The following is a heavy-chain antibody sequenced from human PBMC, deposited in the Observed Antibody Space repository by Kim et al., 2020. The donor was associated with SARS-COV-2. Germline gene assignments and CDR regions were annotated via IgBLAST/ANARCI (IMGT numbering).Heavy chain of an antibody. Sequence: ASVKVSCKASGYTFPSYGISWVRQAPGQGLEWMGWISAYNGNKNYAQKLQGRVTMTTDKSTGTAYMELRSLRSDDTAEYDCARFRYSSGWPGAYWDQGTLSTVSS. D-gene: IGHD6-19*01. CDR3: ARFRYSSGWPGAY. V-gene: IGHV1-18*01. CDR2: ISAYNGNK. J-gene: IGHJ4*02. CDR1: GYTFPSYG.